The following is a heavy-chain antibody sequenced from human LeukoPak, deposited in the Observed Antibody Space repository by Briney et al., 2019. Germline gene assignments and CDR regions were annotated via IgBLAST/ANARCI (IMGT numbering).Heavy chain of an antibody. J-gene: IGHJ3*02. CDR2: IYYSGST. CDR3: ASNLDIVVVVAATTCWAFDI. Sequence: SETLSLTCTVSGGSISSYYWSWIRQPPGKGLEWIGYIYYSGSTNYNPSLKSRVTISVDTSKNQFSLKLSSVTAADTAVYYCASNLDIVVVVAATTCWAFDIWGQGTMVTVSS. V-gene: IGHV4-59*01. D-gene: IGHD2-15*01. CDR1: GGSISSYY.